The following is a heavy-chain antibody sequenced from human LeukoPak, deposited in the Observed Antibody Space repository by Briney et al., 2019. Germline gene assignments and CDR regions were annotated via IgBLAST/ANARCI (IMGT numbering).Heavy chain of an antibody. J-gene: IGHJ6*03. Sequence: SGGSLRLSCVASGFTFSSYSMNWVRQAPGKGLEWVSYISTSSSIIYFADSVQGRFTISRDNAKNSLYLQMNSLRAEDTAVYYCARVSRGIAAPMDVWGKGTTVTISS. CDR3: ARVSRGIAAPMDV. CDR2: ISTSSSII. V-gene: IGHV3-48*01. D-gene: IGHD6-13*01. CDR1: GFTFSSYS.